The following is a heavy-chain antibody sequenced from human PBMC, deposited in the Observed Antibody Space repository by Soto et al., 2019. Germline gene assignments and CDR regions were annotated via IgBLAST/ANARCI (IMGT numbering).Heavy chain of an antibody. CDR3: ARGRVLAARTQHLDH. J-gene: IGHJ4*02. V-gene: IGHV3-30*04. CDR2: ISYDGKEK. D-gene: IGHD6-6*01. CDR1: GFLFSGYA. Sequence: QVQLVESGGGVVQPGGSLRLSCATSGFLFSGYAMHWVRQTPGKGLEWVAVISYDGKEKYYADSAAGRFTISRESSGVTLYLQMSSLRVEDTAVYYCARGRVLAARTQHLDHWGQGTLVTVSS.